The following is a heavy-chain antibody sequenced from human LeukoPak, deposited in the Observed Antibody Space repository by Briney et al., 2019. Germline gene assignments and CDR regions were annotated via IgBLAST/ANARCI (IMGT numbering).Heavy chain of an antibody. V-gene: IGHV1-69*13. CDR3: GRSWIQLWLLLDY. D-gene: IGHD5-18*01. J-gene: IGHJ4*02. CDR2: IIPIFGTA. Sequence: SVKVSCKASGGTFSSYAISWVRQAPGQGLEWMGGIIPIFGTANYAQKFQGRVTITADESTSTAYMELSSLRSEDTAVYYCGRSWIQLWLLLDYWGQGTLVTVSS. CDR1: GGTFSSYA.